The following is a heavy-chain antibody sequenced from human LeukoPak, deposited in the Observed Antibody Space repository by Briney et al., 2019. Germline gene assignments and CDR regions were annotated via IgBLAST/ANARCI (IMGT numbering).Heavy chain of an antibody. V-gene: IGHV3-21*04. D-gene: IGHD4-11*01. Sequence: GGSLRLSCAASGFTFSSYSMNWVRQAPGRGLEWVSSISSSSSYIYYADSVKGRFTISRDSAKNSLYLQMNSLRSEDTAVYFCAADLPYSNYGPLDYWGQGTLVTVSS. CDR1: GFTFSSYS. CDR3: AADLPYSNYGPLDY. CDR2: ISSSSSYI. J-gene: IGHJ4*02.